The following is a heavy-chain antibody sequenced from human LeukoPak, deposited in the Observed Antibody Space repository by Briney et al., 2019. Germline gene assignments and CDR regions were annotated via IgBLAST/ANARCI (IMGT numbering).Heavy chain of an antibody. CDR2: IYTSGST. V-gene: IGHV4-4*09. D-gene: IGHD6-13*01. CDR1: GGSISSYY. J-gene: IGHJ4*02. Sequence: NPSETLSLTCTVSGGSISSYYWSWIRQPPGKGLEWIGYIYTSGSTNYNPSLKSRVTISVDTSKNQFSLKLSSVTAADTAVYYCARHSSSWWFRDQSSAYFDYWGQRTLVTVSS. CDR3: ARHSSSWWFRDQSSAYFDY.